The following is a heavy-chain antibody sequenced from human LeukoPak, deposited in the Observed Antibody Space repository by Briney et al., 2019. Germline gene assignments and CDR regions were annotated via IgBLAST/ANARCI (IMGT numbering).Heavy chain of an antibody. CDR1: GYTFTGYY. J-gene: IGHJ4*02. V-gene: IGHV1-2*02. CDR3: ARVGSSGWYVHPTLDY. D-gene: IGHD6-19*01. CDR2: INPNSGDT. Sequence: ASVKVSCKASGYTFTGYYMHWVRQAPGQGLEWMGWINPNSGDTNYAQKFQGRVTVTRDTSISTAYTELSWLRSDDTAVYYCARVGSSGWYVHPTLDYWGQGTLVTVSS.